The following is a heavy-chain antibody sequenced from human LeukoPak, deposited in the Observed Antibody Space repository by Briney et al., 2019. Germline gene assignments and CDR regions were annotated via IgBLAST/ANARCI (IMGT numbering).Heavy chain of an antibody. J-gene: IGHJ4*02. CDR2: INQSGST. D-gene: IGHD3-3*02. CDR1: GGSFSGFY. V-gene: IGHV4-34*01. Sequence: SETLSLTCAVEGGSFSGFYWTWVRQPPGKGLEWIGEINQSGSTNYNSFLKSRVTISVDTSKNQFSLKLSSVTAADTAVYYCARGRDSILRVGWPRHYFDYWGQGTLVTVSS. CDR3: ARGRDSILRVGWPRHYFDY.